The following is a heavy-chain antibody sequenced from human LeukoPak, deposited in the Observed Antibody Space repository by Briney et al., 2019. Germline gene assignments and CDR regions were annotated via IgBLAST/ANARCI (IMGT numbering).Heavy chain of an antibody. Sequence: GASVEVSCKASGYTFTGYYMHWVRQAPGQGLEWMGWINPNSGGTNYAQKFQGRVTMTRDTSISTAYMELSRLRSDDTAVYYCAASSSWLGGYFDYWGQGTLVTVSS. D-gene: IGHD6-13*01. CDR2: INPNSGGT. V-gene: IGHV1-2*02. CDR3: AASSSWLGGYFDY. CDR1: GYTFTGYY. J-gene: IGHJ4*02.